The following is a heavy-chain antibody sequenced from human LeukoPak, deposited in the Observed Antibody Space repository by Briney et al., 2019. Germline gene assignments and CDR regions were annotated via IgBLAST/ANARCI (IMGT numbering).Heavy chain of an antibody. Sequence: PGGSLRVSCAASGFTFSSYGMHWVRQAPGNGLEWVAVISYDGSNKYYADSVKGRFTISRDNSKNTLYLQMNSLRAEDTAVYYCAKPSSGWHGHFDYWGQGTLVTVSS. V-gene: IGHV3-30*18. J-gene: IGHJ4*02. D-gene: IGHD6-19*01. CDR3: AKPSSGWHGHFDY. CDR2: ISYDGSNK. CDR1: GFTFSSYG.